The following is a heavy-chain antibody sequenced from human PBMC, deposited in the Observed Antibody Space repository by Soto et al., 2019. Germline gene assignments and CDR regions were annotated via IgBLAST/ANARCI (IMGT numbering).Heavy chain of an antibody. J-gene: IGHJ3*02. V-gene: IGHV5-51*01. CDR3: ARHQRGLTGVVHTAQSAFDI. CDR2: IYPGDSDT. D-gene: IGHD2-2*01. Sequence: GESLKISCKGSGYSFTSYWIGWVRQMPGKGLEWMGIIYPGDSDTRYSPSFQGQVTISADKSIRPAYLQWSSLKASDTAMYYCARHQRGLTGVVHTAQSAFDIWGQGTMVTVSS. CDR1: GYSFTSYW.